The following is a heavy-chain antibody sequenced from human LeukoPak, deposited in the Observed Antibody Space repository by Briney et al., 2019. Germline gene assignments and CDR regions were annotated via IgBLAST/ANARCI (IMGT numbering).Heavy chain of an antibody. CDR3: ARAYCSSTSCYTGNWFDP. D-gene: IGHD2-2*02. Sequence: ASVKVSCKASGYTFTSYDINWVRQATGQGLEWMGWMNPNSGNTGYAQKFQGRVTMTRNTSISTAYMELRSLRSDDTAVYYCARAYCSSTSCYTGNWFDPWGQGTLVTVSS. CDR2: MNPNSGNT. V-gene: IGHV1-8*01. CDR1: GYTFTSYD. J-gene: IGHJ5*02.